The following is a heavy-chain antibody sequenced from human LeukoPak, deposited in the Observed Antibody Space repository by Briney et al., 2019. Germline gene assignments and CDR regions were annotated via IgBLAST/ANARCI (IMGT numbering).Heavy chain of an antibody. Sequence: PSETLSLTYTVSGGSISSDYWSWIRQSPGKRLEWIGYIHYSGATNYSPSLKSRVTISVDTSKNQFSLKLSSVTAADTAVYYCAGYYDFWSGYYPQQYYFDYWGQGTLVTVSS. CDR2: IHYSGAT. J-gene: IGHJ4*02. CDR3: AGYYDFWSGYYPQQYYFDY. CDR1: GGSISSDY. V-gene: IGHV4-59*08. D-gene: IGHD3-3*01.